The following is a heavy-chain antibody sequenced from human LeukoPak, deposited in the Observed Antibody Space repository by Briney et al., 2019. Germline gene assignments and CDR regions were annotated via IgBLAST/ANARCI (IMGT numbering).Heavy chain of an antibody. D-gene: IGHD6-6*01. V-gene: IGHV4-34*01. Sequence: SGTLSLTCAVYGGSFSGYYWSWIRQPPGKGLEWIGEINHSGSTNYNPSLKSRVTISVDTSKNQFSLKLSSVTAADTAVYYCAVGSSSSRWFDPWGQGTLVTVSS. CDR2: INHSGST. J-gene: IGHJ5*02. CDR3: AVGSSSSRWFDP. CDR1: GGSFSGYY.